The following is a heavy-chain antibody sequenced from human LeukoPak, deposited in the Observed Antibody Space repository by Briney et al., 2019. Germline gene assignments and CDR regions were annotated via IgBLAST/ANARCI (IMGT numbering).Heavy chain of an antibody. CDR3: VRDLILVWTPGDDFDH. CDR2: INERATII. Sequence: GGSLRLSCAASGFTFSNYWMHWVRQAPGKGLEWVSRINERATIISYADSVKGQFTISRENARNTLCLQMNSLTAEDTAVYYCVRDLILVWTPGDDFDHWGQGTLVTVSS. V-gene: IGHV3-74*01. D-gene: IGHD3-16*01. J-gene: IGHJ4*02. CDR1: GFTFSNYW.